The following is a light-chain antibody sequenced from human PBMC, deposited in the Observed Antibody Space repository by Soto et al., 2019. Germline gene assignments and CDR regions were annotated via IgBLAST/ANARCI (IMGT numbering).Light chain of an antibody. V-gene: IGKV1-6*01. Sequence: AIQLTQSPSSLSASVGDRVTVTCRASRGISSFLAWYQLKPGKAPKLLIYTASTLQTGVPSRFSGSGSGTDFTLAISSLQPEDSATYYCLQDINYPWTFGQGTKVDIK. CDR2: TAS. CDR1: RGISSF. J-gene: IGKJ1*01. CDR3: LQDINYPWT.